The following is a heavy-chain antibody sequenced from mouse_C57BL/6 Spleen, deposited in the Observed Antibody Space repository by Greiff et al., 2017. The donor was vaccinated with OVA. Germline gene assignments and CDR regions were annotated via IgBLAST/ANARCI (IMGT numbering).Heavy chain of an antibody. V-gene: IGHV1-22*01. J-gene: IGHJ1*03. D-gene: IGHD1-1*01. CDR2: INPNNGGT. CDR3: AREGGGYYGSSLDWYFDV. CDR1: GYTFTDYN. Sequence: EVQLQQSGPELVKPGASVKMSCKASGYTFTDYNMHWVKQSHGKSLEWIGYINPNNGGTSYNQKFKGKATLTVNKSSSTAYMELRSLTSEDSAVYYGAREGGGYYGSSLDWYFDVWGTGTTVTVSS.